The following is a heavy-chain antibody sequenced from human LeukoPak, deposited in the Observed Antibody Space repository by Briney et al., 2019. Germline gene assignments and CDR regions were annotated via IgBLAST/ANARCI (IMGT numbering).Heavy chain of an antibody. CDR2: IYTSGST. V-gene: IGHV4-61*02. Sequence: SETLSLTCTVSGGSISSGSYYWSWIRQPAGKGLEWIGRIYTSGSTNYNPSLKSRVTISVDTSKNQFSLKLSSVTAADTAVYYCARGTDYYGSGSYYNERRRGHWFDPWGQGTLVTVSS. J-gene: IGHJ5*02. D-gene: IGHD3-10*01. CDR3: ARGTDYYGSGSYYNERRRGHWFDP. CDR1: GGSISSGSYY.